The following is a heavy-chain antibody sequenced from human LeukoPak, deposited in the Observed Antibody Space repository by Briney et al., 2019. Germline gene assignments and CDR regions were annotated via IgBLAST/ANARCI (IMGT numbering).Heavy chain of an antibody. CDR2: IWYDGSNK. CDR1: GFTFSSYG. D-gene: IGHD6-19*01. J-gene: IGHJ6*02. V-gene: IGHV3-30*02. CDR3: AKVSAVAGYYYYYGMDV. Sequence: GGSLRLSCAASGFTFSSYGMHWVRQAPGKGLEWVAVIWYDGSNKYYADSVKGRFTISRDNSKNTLYLQMNSLRAEDTAVYYCAKVSAVAGYYYYYGMDVWGQGTTVTVSS.